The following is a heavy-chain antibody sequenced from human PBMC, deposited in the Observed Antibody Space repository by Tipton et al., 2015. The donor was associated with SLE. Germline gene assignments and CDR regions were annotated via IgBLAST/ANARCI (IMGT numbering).Heavy chain of an antibody. J-gene: IGHJ4*02. CDR3: ARGRGSSSSGHY. CDR2: ISSSGSTI. CDR1: GFTFSSYE. D-gene: IGHD6-6*01. V-gene: IGHV3-48*03. Sequence: SLRLSCAASGFTFSSYEMNWVRQAPGKGLEWVSYISSSGSTIYYADSVKGRFTISRDNAKNSLYLQMNSLRAEDTAVYYCARGRGSSSSGHYWGQGTLVTVSS.